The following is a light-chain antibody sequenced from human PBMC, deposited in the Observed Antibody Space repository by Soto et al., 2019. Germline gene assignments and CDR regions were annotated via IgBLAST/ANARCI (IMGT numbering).Light chain of an antibody. J-gene: IGLJ1*01. Sequence: QSVLTQPASVSGSPGQSITISCTGTSSDVGGYNYVSWYQQHPGKAPKLMIYEVSNRPSGVSNRFSGSNSGNTASLTISGLEAEDEADYYCSSYTRGSTPLYVFGTGTKVTVL. CDR3: SSYTRGSTPLYV. CDR2: EVS. CDR1: SSDVGGYNY. V-gene: IGLV2-14*01.